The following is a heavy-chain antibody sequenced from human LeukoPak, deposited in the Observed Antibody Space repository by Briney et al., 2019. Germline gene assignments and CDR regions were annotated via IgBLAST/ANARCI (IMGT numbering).Heavy chain of an antibody. V-gene: IGHV4-61*02. CDR2: IYTSGST. J-gene: IGHJ4*02. Sequence: SQTLSLTCTVSGGSISSGSYYWSWIRQPAGKGLEWIGRIYTSGSTNYNPPLKSRVTISVDTSKNQFSLKLSSVTAADTAVYYCARGSTSCSLDYWGQGTLVTVSS. CDR3: ARGSTSCSLDY. CDR1: GGSISSGSYY. D-gene: IGHD2-2*01.